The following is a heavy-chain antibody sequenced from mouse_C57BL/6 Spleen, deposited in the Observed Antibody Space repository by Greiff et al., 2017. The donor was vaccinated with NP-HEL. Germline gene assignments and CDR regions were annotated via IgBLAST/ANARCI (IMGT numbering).Heavy chain of an antibody. CDR1: GYTFTSYW. CDR2: IDPSDSYT. Sequence: QVQLQQPGAELVKPGASVKLSCKASGYTFTSYWMQWVKQRPGQGLEWIGEIDPSDSYTNYNQKIKGKVTFTVDTSSSTAYMQLRSLTSEDSAVYYSARHYGSPYYYDYWGQGTTLTVAS. CDR3: ARHYGSPYYYDY. J-gene: IGHJ2*01. V-gene: IGHV1-50*01. D-gene: IGHD1-1*01.